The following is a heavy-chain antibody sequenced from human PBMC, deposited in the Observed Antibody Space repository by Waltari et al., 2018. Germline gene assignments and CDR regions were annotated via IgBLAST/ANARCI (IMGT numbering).Heavy chain of an antibody. J-gene: IGHJ4*02. Sequence: QVQLQQWGAGLLKPSETLSLTCAVYGGSFSGYYWSWIRQPPGKGLEWIGEINQSGSTNYSPSLKSRVTISVDTSKIQFSRKLSSVTAADTAVYYCARGTSMGHFDYWGQGTLVTVSS. CDR1: GGSFSGYY. CDR3: ARGTSMGHFDY. CDR2: INQSGST. D-gene: IGHD5-18*01. V-gene: IGHV4-34*01.